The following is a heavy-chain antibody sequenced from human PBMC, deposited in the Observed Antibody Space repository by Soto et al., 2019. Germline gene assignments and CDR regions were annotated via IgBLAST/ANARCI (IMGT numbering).Heavy chain of an antibody. Sequence: QVQLQESGPGLVKPSETLSLTCTVSSDSISSYYWSWIRQPPGKRLEWIGYISYSGSTDYNPSLKRRVTISGDTSKNPFSLKVSSVTAADTAVYYCARGTSWQLPFDYWGQGTLVTVPS. J-gene: IGHJ4*02. CDR1: SDSISSYY. CDR3: ARGTSWQLPFDY. V-gene: IGHV4-59*01. D-gene: IGHD6-13*01. CDR2: ISYSGST.